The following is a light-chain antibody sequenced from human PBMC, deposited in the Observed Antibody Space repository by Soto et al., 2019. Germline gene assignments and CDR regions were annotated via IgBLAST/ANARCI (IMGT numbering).Light chain of an antibody. CDR3: GSYTTSSNYV. J-gene: IGLJ1*01. CDR1: SGDIGRSKF. Sequence: QSALTQPASVSGSPGQSITISCTGTSGDIGRSKFVSWYLQQPGKAPKLLIYDVSTRPSGVSDRFSGSKSGNTASLTISGLRAEDEADYYCGSYTTSSNYVFGTGTKVTVL. CDR2: DVS. V-gene: IGLV2-14*03.